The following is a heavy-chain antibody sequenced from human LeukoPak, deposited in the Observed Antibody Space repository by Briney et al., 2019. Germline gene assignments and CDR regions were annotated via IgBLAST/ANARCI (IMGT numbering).Heavy chain of an antibody. Sequence: GASVKVSCKASGGTFNSYAITWVRQAPGQGLEWMGIINPSGGSTSYAQKFQGRVTMTRDTSTSTVYMELSSLRSEDTAVYYCARGGRIAARPRYFDYWGQGTLVTVSS. D-gene: IGHD6-6*01. CDR1: GGTFNSYA. V-gene: IGHV1-46*02. CDR3: ARGGRIAARPRYFDY. CDR2: INPSGGST. J-gene: IGHJ4*02.